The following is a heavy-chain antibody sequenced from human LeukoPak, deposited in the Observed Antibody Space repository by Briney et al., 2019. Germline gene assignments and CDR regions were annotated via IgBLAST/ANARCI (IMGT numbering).Heavy chain of an antibody. V-gene: IGHV4-59*01. Sequence: SETLSLTCTVSGGSISSYYWSWIRQPPGKGLEWIGYIYYSGSTNYNPSLKSRVAISVDTSKNQFSLKLSPVTAADTAVYYCARGQSTIFGVVSTFDYWGQGTLVTVSS. CDR3: ARGQSTIFGVVSTFDY. CDR2: IYYSGST. D-gene: IGHD3-3*01. CDR1: GGSISSYY. J-gene: IGHJ4*02.